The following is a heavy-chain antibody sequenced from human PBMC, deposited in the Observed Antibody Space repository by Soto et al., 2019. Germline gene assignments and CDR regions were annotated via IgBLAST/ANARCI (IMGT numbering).Heavy chain of an antibody. CDR1: GSTVSSNY. CDR2: IYSGGST. D-gene: IGHD3-9*01. V-gene: IGHV3-53*01. Sequence: GGSLRLSCAASGSTVSSNYMSWVRQAPGKGLEWVSVIYSGGSTYYADSVKGRFTISRDNSKNTLYLQMNSLRAEDTAVYYCARSNDILTGPDAFDIWGQGTMVTVSS. J-gene: IGHJ3*02. CDR3: ARSNDILTGPDAFDI.